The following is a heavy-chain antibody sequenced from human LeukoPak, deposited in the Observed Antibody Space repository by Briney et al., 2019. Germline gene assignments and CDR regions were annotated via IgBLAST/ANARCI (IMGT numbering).Heavy chain of an antibody. CDR2: IYYSGST. CDR3: ARLDFDAAYYYYYMDV. CDR1: GGSISSYY. Sequence: SETLSLTCTLSGGSISSYYWSWIRQPPGKGLEWIGYIYYSGSTNYNPSLKSRVTISVDTSKNQFSLKLSSVTAADTAVYYCARLDFDAAYYYYYMDVWGKGTTVTVSS. V-gene: IGHV4-59*01. D-gene: IGHD3-9*01. J-gene: IGHJ6*03.